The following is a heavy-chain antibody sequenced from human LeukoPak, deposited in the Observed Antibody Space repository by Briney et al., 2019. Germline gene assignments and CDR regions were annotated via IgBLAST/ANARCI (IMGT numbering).Heavy chain of an antibody. CDR1: GFTFSSYS. CDR2: ISTSSSYI. CDR3: ARGKEVVPAAGNWFDP. D-gene: IGHD2-2*01. Sequence: PGGSLRLSCTASGFTFSSYSMNWVRQAPGKGLEWVSSISTSSSYIYYADSVKGRFTISRDNAKNSLYLQMNSLRAEDTAVYYCARGKEVVPAAGNWFDPWGQGTLVTVSS. J-gene: IGHJ5*02. V-gene: IGHV3-21*01.